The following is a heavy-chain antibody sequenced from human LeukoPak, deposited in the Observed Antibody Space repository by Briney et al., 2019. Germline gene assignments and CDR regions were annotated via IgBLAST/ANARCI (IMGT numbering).Heavy chain of an antibody. V-gene: IGHV3-30*02. CDR2: IRYDGSNK. CDR1: GFTFSSYG. J-gene: IGHJ4*02. D-gene: IGHD5-18*01. CDR3: AKDQSVRLGHNYGPEY. Sequence: GGSLRLSCAASGFTFSSYGMHWVRQAPGKGLEWVAFIRYDGSNKYYADSVKGRFTIFRDNDKNTLYLQMNSLRAEDTAVYYCAKDQSVRLGHNYGPEYWGQGTLVTVSS.